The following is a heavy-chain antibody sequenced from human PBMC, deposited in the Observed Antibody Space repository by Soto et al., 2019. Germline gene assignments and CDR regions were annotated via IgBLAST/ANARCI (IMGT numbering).Heavy chain of an antibody. CDR3: ARDGNYGVPPEHFQH. J-gene: IGHJ1*01. D-gene: IGHD4-17*01. V-gene: IGHV3-33*01. CDR1: GFTFSSYG. CDR2: IWYDGSNK. Sequence: QVQLVESGGGVVQPGRSLRLSCAASGFTFSSYGMHWVRQAPGKGLEWVAVIWYDGSNKYYADSVKGRFTISRDNSKNTLYLQMNSLRAEDTAVYYCARDGNYGVPPEHFQHWGQGTLVTVSS.